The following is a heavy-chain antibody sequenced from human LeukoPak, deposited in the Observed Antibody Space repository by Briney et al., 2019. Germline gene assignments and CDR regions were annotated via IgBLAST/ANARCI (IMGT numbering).Heavy chain of an antibody. J-gene: IGHJ4*02. D-gene: IGHD5-12*01. CDR2: INHSGST. Sequence: PSETLSLTCAVYGGSFSGYYWSWIRQPPGKGLERIGEINHSGSTYYNPSLKSRVTISVDTSKNPFSLKLSSVTAADTAVYYCARGPETWGYVMVSFDYWGQGTLVTVSS. CDR1: GGSFSGYY. CDR3: ARGPETWGYVMVSFDY. V-gene: IGHV4-34*01.